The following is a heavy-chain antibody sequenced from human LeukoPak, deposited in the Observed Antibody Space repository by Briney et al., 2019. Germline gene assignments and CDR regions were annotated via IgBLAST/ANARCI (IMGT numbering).Heavy chain of an antibody. CDR3: ARSRIAAAGTVDY. V-gene: IGHV3-21*01. CDR1: GFTFSSYS. D-gene: IGHD6-13*01. Sequence: PGGSLRLSCAASGFTFSSYSMNWVRQAPGKGLEWVSSISSSSSYIYYADSVKGRFTISRDNAKNSLYLQMNSLRAEDTAVYYCARSRIAAAGTVDYWGQGTLVTVSS. J-gene: IGHJ4*02. CDR2: ISSSSSYI.